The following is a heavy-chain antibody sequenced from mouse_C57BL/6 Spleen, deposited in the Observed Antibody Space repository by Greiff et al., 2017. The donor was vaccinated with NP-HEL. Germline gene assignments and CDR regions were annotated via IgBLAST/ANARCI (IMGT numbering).Heavy chain of an antibody. CDR1: GYTFTSYW. J-gene: IGHJ3*01. CDR2: IDPSDSET. CDR3: ARREYFDPFAY. D-gene: IGHD2-10*02. Sequence: QVQLQQPGAELVRPGSSVKLSCKASGYTFTSYWMHWVKQRPIQGLEWIGNIDPSDSETHYNQKFKDKATLTVDKSSSTAYMQLSSLTSEDSAVYYCARREYFDPFAYWGQGTLVTVSA. V-gene: IGHV1-52*01.